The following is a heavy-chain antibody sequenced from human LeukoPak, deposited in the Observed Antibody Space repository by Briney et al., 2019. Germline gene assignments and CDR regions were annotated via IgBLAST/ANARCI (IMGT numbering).Heavy chain of an antibody. V-gene: IGHV4-31*03. Sequence: PSQTLSLTCTVSGGSISSGGYYWSWIRQHPGKGLEWIGYIYYSGSTYYNPSLKSRVTISVDTSKNQFSLKLSSVTAADTAVYYCAREWTSMYMAFDIWGQGTMVTVSS. CDR2: IYYSGST. J-gene: IGHJ3*02. CDR3: AREWTSMYMAFDI. D-gene: IGHD2/OR15-2a*01. CDR1: GGSISSGGYY.